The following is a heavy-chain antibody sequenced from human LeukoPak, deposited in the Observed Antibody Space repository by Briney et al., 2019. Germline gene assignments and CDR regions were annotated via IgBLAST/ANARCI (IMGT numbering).Heavy chain of an antibody. Sequence: PSETLSLTCTVSGGSIGSYYWSWIRQPAGKGLEWIGRIYTSGSTNYNPSLKSRVTMSVDTSKNQFSLKLSSVTAADTAVYYCAREGSYYDSSGTIDYWGQGTLVTVSS. CDR3: AREGSYYDSSGTIDY. CDR1: GGSIGSYY. D-gene: IGHD3-22*01. J-gene: IGHJ4*02. V-gene: IGHV4-4*07. CDR2: IYTSGST.